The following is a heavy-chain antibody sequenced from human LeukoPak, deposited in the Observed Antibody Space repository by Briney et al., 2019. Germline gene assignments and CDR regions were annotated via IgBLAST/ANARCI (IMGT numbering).Heavy chain of an antibody. CDR3: ARVRYYGSGSYYSKRNDAFDI. CDR2: IYYSGST. Sequence: SETLSLTCTVSGGSISSSSYYGGWIRQPPGKGLEWIGSIYYSGSTYYNPSLKSRVTISVDTSKNQFSLKLSSVTAADTAVYYCARVRYYGSGSYYSKRNDAFDIWGQGTMVTVSS. CDR1: GGSISSSSYY. J-gene: IGHJ3*02. D-gene: IGHD3-10*01. V-gene: IGHV4-39*07.